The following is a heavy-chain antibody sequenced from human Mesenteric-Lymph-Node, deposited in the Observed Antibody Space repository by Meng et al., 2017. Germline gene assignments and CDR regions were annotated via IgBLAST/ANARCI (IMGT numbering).Heavy chain of an antibody. J-gene: IGHJ5*02. CDR2: ISPTGGSL. Sequence: QVQLVESGGGLVKAGGSLRASCAASGFTFSDYYMTWIRQPPGQGLEWIASISPTGGSLYYADSVKGRFSISRDNAKISLSLQMNSLRVEDTAVYYCARDHGFLNWFDPWGQGTLVTVSS. CDR1: GFTFSDYY. CDR3: ARDHGFLNWFDP. V-gene: IGHV3-11*04. D-gene: IGHD2/OR15-2a*01.